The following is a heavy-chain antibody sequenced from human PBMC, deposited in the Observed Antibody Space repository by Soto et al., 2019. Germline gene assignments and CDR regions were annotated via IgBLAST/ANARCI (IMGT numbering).Heavy chain of an antibody. CDR1: GYTFTSYD. CDR3: ARVKRVEEWLSVAYYYYYMDV. J-gene: IGHJ6*03. Sequence: ASVKVSCKASGYTFTSYDINGVRQATGQGLEWMGWMNPNSGNTGYVQKFQGRVTMTRNTSISTAYMELSSLRSEDTAVYYCARVKRVEEWLSVAYYYYYMDVWGKGTTVTVSS. D-gene: IGHD3-3*01. CDR2: MNPNSGNT. V-gene: IGHV1-8*01.